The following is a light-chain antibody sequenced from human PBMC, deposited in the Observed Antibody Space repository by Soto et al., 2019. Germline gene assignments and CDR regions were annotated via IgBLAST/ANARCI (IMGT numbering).Light chain of an antibody. J-gene: IGKJ1*01. CDR3: QQFNTSPWT. CDR2: DAS. V-gene: IGKV3-11*01. CDR1: QTVSSS. Sequence: DIMLTQSPCTLSLSPGERATLSCRASQTVSSSLAWYQQKPGQAPRLLIYDASNRATGTPARFSGSGSGTEFTLTISSLQPDDFATYYCQQFNTSPWTFGQGTKVDIK.